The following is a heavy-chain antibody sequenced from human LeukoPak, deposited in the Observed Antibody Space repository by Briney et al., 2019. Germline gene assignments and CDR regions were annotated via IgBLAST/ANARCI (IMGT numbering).Heavy chain of an antibody. Sequence: SETLSLTCTVSGGSISTYCWSWIRQPAGKGLEWIGHICTSGSTNYNPSLKSRVTMSVDTSNNEFSLKLSSVTAADTAVYYCARQSGIKYDFDYWGQGTLVSVSS. CDR1: GGSISTYC. V-gene: IGHV4-4*07. CDR3: ARQSGIKYDFDY. CDR2: ICTSGST. D-gene: IGHD2-2*01. J-gene: IGHJ4*02.